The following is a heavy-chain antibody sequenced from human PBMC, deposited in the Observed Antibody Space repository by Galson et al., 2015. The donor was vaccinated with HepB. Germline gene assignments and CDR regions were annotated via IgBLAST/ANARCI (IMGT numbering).Heavy chain of an antibody. J-gene: IGHJ4*02. CDR1: GFTFNSYA. CDR2: VTSGGDNT. Sequence: SLRLSCAASGFTFNSYAMAWVRQAPGKGLEWVSVVTSGGDNTFYADPVTGRFIVSTDKFRNHLYLQTSSLRADDTAVYYCVTTVRGINYWGQGTLLTVSS. D-gene: IGHD3-10*01. CDR3: VTTVRGINY. V-gene: IGHV3-23*01.